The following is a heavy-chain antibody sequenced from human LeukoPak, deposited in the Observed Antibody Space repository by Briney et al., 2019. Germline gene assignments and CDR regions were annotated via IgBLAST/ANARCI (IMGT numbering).Heavy chain of an antibody. CDR1: GGSISSGGYS. V-gene: IGHV4-30-2*01. Sequence: SETLSLTCTVSGGSISSGGYSWTWIRQPPGKGLEWIGSISHSGPTYYNSSLKSRVTISVDTSKNQFSLKLTSVTAADTAVYYCARLGPHLDFWGQGTLVTVSS. J-gene: IGHJ4*02. D-gene: IGHD7-27*01. CDR3: ARLGPHLDF. CDR2: ISHSGPT.